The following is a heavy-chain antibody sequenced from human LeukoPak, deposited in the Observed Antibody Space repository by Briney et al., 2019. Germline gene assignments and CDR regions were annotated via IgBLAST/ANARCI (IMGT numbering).Heavy chain of an antibody. CDR3: ARDVLDY. J-gene: IGHJ4*02. V-gene: IGHV3-7*01. CDR2: IKPDGSEK. D-gene: IGHD3-10*02. Sequence: PGGSLRLSCAGSGFTVSSYWMSWVRQAPGKGLEWVATIKPDGSEKYYVDSVKGRFTFSRDNAKNSLYLQMNSLRAEDTAVYYCARDVLDYWGQGTLVTVSS. CDR1: GFTVSSYW.